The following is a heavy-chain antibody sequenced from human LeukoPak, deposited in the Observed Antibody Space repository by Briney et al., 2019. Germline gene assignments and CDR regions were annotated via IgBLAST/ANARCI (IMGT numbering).Heavy chain of an antibody. CDR2: ISSSSITI. Sequence: GGSLRLSCAASGFTFSSYSMNWVRQAPGKGLEWVSYISSSSITIYYADSVKGRFTISRDNAKNSLYLQLNSLRAEDTAVYYCARDHRRGGTIDYWGQGTLVTVSS. CDR1: GFTFSSYS. CDR3: ARDHRRGGTIDY. J-gene: IGHJ4*02. D-gene: IGHD1/OR15-1a*01. V-gene: IGHV3-48*01.